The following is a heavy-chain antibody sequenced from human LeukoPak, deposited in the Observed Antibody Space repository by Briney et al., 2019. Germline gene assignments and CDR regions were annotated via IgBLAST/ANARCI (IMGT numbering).Heavy chain of an antibody. CDR3: AQSGGVNYDILTGYPYPTSGY. CDR1: GFTFSSYA. D-gene: IGHD3-9*01. J-gene: IGHJ4*02. Sequence: PGGSLRLSCAASGFTFSSYAMSWVRQAPGKGLEWVSAISGSGGSTYYADSVKGRFTISRDNSKNTLYLQMNSLRAEDTAVYYCAQSGGVNYDILTGYPYPTSGYWGQGTLVTVSS. CDR2: ISGSGGST. V-gene: IGHV3-23*01.